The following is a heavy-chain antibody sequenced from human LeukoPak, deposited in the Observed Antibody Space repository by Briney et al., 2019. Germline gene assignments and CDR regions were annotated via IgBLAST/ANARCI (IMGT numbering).Heavy chain of an antibody. Sequence: GSLRLSCAASGFSFSSMNWVRQAPGKGLEWVSYISSSGRTIDYADSVKGRFTISRDNAKNSLYLQMNSLRAEDTAVYYCSRLRGYSYGYADYWGQGTLVTVSS. J-gene: IGHJ4*02. D-gene: IGHD5-18*01. V-gene: IGHV3-48*04. CDR3: SRLRGYSYGYADY. CDR1: GFSFSS. CDR2: ISSSGRTI.